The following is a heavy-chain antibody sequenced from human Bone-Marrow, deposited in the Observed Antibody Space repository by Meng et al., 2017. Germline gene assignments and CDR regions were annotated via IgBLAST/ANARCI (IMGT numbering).Heavy chain of an antibody. CDR1: GFTFSSYE. V-gene: IGHV3-72*01. CDR3: AREGTPRKKYHYAPDY. CDR2: TRNKANSYTT. Sequence: GGSLRLSCAASGFTFSSYEMNWVRQAPGKGLEWVGRTRNKANSYTTEYAASVKGRFTISRDDSKNSLYLQMNSLRAEDTAVYYCAREGTPRKKYHYAPDYWGQGTLVTVSS. D-gene: IGHD2-2*01. J-gene: IGHJ4*02.